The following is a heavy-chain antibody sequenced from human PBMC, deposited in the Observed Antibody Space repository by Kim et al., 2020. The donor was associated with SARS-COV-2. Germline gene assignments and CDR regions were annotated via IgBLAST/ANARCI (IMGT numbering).Heavy chain of an antibody. CDR1: GFTFSSYA. D-gene: IGHD6-13*01. CDR3: AKDFHFEQLGRHFDY. V-gene: IGHV3-23*01. J-gene: IGHJ4*02. Sequence: GGSLRLSCAASGFTFSSYAMSWVRQAPGKGLEWVSAISGSGGSTYYADSVKGRFTISRDNSKNTLYLQMNSLRAEDTAVYYCAKDFHFEQLGRHFDYWGQGTLVTVSS. CDR2: ISGSGGST.